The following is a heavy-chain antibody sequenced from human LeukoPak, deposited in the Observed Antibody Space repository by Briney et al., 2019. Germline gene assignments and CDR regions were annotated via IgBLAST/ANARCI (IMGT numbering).Heavy chain of an antibody. J-gene: IGHJ4*02. CDR3: ARVFRGGSGSYYNLFNFDY. V-gene: IGHV4-34*01. CDR2: INHSGST. CDR1: GGSFSGYY. Sequence: PSETLSLTCAVYGGSFSGYYWSWIRQPPGKGLEWIGEINHSGSTTYNPSLKSRVTISVDTSKNQFSLKLSSVTAADTAVYYCARVFRGGSGSYYNLFNFDYWGQGTLVTVSS. D-gene: IGHD3-10*01.